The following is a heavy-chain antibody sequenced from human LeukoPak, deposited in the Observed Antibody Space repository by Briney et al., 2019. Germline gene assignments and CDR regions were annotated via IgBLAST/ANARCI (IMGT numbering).Heavy chain of an antibody. CDR1: GYTFTSYD. J-gene: IGHJ6*03. D-gene: IGHD3-10*01. CDR3: ARGRLTMVRGVIRRRYYYYMDV. CDR2: MNPNSGNT. Sequence: ASVKVSCKASGYTFTSYDINWVRQATGQGLEWMGWMNPNSGNTGYAQKFQGRVTMTRNTSISTAYMELSSLRSDDTAVYYCARGRLTMVRGVIRRRYYYYMDVWGKGTTVTISS. V-gene: IGHV1-8*01.